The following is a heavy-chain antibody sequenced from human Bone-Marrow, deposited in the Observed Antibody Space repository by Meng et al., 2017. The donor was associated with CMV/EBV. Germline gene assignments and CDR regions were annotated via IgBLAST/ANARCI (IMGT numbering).Heavy chain of an antibody. CDR1: GFTFSSYG. CDR2: IRYDGSNK. Sequence: GGSLRLSCAASGFTFSSYGMHWVRQAPGKGLEWVAFIRYDGSNKYYADSVKGRFTISRDNSKNTLYLQMNSLRAEDTAVYYCAKMPGTTGRGYYYHGMDVWGQGTTVTVSS. CDR3: AKMPGTTGRGYYYHGMDV. J-gene: IGHJ6*02. V-gene: IGHV3-30*02. D-gene: IGHD1-7*01.